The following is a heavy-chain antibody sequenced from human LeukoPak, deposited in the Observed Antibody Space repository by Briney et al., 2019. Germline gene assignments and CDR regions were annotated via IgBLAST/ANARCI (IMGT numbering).Heavy chain of an antibody. J-gene: IGHJ4*02. D-gene: IGHD3-16*01. CDR1: GFIFSDYE. V-gene: IGHV3-64*01. CDR2: ISSNGGST. CDR3: ARRLYDYVYGLDY. Sequence: PGGSLRLSCAASGFIFSDYEMRWVRQAPGKGLEYVSVISSNGGSTYYANSVKGRFTISRDNSKNTLYLQMGSLRAEDMAVYYCARRLYDYVYGLDYWGQGTLVTVSS.